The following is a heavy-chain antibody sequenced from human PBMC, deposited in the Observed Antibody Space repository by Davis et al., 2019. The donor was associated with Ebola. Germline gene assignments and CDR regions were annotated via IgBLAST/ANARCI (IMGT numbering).Heavy chain of an antibody. D-gene: IGHD1-26*01. CDR3: AALFSGSYLAYVDV. CDR2: VYNRATT. V-gene: IGHV4-61*08. CDR1: TGSVSSNVYS. Sequence: MPSETLSLTCSVATGSVSSNVYSWHWIRQSPGKGLAWIGFVYNRATTNYNPSLNSRVTISKDTSKNQFSLKLSSVSAADSAVYYCAALFSGSYLAYVDVWGKGTTVTVS. J-gene: IGHJ6*03.